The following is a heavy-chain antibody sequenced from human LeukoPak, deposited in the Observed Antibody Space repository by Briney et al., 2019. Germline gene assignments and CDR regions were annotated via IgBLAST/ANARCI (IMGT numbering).Heavy chain of an antibody. CDR2: IYHSGST. D-gene: IGHD3-22*01. J-gene: IGHJ4*02. V-gene: IGHV4-38-2*01. CDR3: ARAPRDSSSSNYMRRFDY. CDR1: GYSISSDNY. Sequence: SETLSLTCAVSGYSISSDNYWVWIRQPPGQGLEWTGGIYHSGSTYYNPSLKGRVTMSVDTSKNQFSLKLSSVTAADTAVYYCARAPRDSSSSNYMRRFDYWGRGTLVTVSS.